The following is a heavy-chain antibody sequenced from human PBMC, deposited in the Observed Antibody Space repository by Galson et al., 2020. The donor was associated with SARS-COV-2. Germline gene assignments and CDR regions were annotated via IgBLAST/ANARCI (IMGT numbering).Heavy chain of an antibody. D-gene: IGHD6-19*01. CDR2: IKGDGSET. CDR1: GLTFNDFW. V-gene: IGHV3-7*01. J-gene: IGHJ4*02. CDR3: SREGWQGGY. Sequence: ESLKISCEVSGLTFNDFWMSWFPQAPGKGLEWVANIKGDGSETNYADFVKGRFSISRDNAANSLYLQMNSLRVEDSSVYYCSREGWQGGYWGQGTRVTVSS.